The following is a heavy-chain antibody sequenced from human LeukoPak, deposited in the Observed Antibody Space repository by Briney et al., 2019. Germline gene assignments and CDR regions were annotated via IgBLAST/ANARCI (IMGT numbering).Heavy chain of an antibody. CDR2: IYTSGST. D-gene: IGHD3-10*01. CDR1: GGSISSGSYY. CDR3: ARGGTMVRGVIPREY. V-gene: IGHV4-61*02. J-gene: IGHJ4*02. Sequence: SETLSLTCTASGGSISSGSYYWSWIRQPAGKGLEWIGRIYTSGSTNYNPSLQSRVTISVDTSKNQFSLKLSSVTAADTAVYYCARGGTMVRGVIPREYWGQGTLVTVSS.